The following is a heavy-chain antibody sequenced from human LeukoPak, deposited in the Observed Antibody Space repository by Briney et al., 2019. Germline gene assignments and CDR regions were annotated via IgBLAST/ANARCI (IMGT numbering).Heavy chain of an antibody. Sequence: GGSLRLSCAASGFTFSNYGMHWVRQGPGKGLEWVAFIEYDGTDTHFADSVRGRFTISRDNSEDTLYLQIITLRAVDTAVYYCARNRLRATATYMDVWGKGTTVTVSS. J-gene: IGHJ6*04. CDR2: IEYDGTDT. V-gene: IGHV3-30*02. CDR1: GFTFSNYG. CDR3: ARNRLRATATYMDV. D-gene: IGHD2-15*01.